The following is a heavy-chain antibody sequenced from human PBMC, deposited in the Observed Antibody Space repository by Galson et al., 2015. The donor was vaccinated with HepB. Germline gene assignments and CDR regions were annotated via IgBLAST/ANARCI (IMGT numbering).Heavy chain of an antibody. V-gene: IGHV1-18*01. J-gene: IGHJ3*02. D-gene: IGHD1-26*01. CDR1: GYTFTSYG. Sequence: SVKVSCKASGYTFTSYGISWVRQAPGQGLEWMGWISAYNGNTNYAQKLQGRVTMTTDTSTSTAYMELRSLRSDDTAVYYCARDVVGATFDAFDIWDQGTMVTVPS. CDR3: ARDVVGATFDAFDI. CDR2: ISAYNGNT.